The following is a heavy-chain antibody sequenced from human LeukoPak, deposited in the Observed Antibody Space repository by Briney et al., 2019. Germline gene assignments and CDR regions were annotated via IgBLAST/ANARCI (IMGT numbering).Heavy chain of an antibody. J-gene: IGHJ1*01. Sequence: APVKVSCKTSGYTFTSYGMHWVRQAPGQSLEWMGWINGGNGNTKYSEKFQGRVTIIRDTSASTAYMELSSLRSEDTAVYYCARVPLHDDSGHYYPHWGQGTLVTGSS. V-gene: IGHV1-3*01. D-gene: IGHD3-22*01. CDR1: GYTFTSYG. CDR3: ARVPLHDDSGHYYPH. CDR2: INGGNGNT.